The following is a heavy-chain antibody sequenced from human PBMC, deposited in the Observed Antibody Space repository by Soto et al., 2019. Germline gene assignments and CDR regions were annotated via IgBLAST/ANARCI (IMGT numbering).Heavy chain of an antibody. CDR1: GYTFTSNY. Sequence: ASVKVSCKASGYTFTSNYMHWVRQAPGQGLEWMGIINPSGGSTSYAQKFQGRVTMTRDTSTSTVYMELSSLRSEDTAVYYCARGAMVRGADYYYYMDVWGKGTTVTVSS. V-gene: IGHV1-46*03. D-gene: IGHD3-10*01. CDR3: ARGAMVRGADYYYYMDV. CDR2: INPSGGST. J-gene: IGHJ6*03.